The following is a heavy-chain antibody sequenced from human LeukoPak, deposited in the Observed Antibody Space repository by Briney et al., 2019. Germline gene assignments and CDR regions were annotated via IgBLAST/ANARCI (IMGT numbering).Heavy chain of an antibody. CDR3: AGGAYCGSGGSCTEDAFDI. CDR2: LIPIFGTA. J-gene: IGHJ3*02. CDR1: GGSLTRYT. D-gene: IGHD2-15*01. Sequence: RAAVKDSCKASGGSLTRYTISRVREGPGQGLERMGGLIPIFGTANYAQKFQGRVTITAEESTSTAYMELSSLRSEDTAVYYCAGGAYCGSGGSCTEDAFDIWGQGTMVTVSS. V-gene: IGHV1-69*13.